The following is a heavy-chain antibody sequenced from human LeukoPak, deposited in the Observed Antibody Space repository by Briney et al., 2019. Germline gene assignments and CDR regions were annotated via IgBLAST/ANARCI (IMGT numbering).Heavy chain of an antibody. Sequence: SQTLSLTCTVSGGSISSTSYYWTWIRQPAGKGLEWIGRIYSSGTTNYNPSLKSRVTISLDTSKNQFSLKLSSVTAADTAVYYCARFTVIPDAFDIWGQGTMVTVSS. CDR3: ARFTVIPDAFDI. CDR2: IYSSGTT. J-gene: IGHJ3*02. V-gene: IGHV4-61*02. D-gene: IGHD3-22*01. CDR1: GGSISSTSYY.